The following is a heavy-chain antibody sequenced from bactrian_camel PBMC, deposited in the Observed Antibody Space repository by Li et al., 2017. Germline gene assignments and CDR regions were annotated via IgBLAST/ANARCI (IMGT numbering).Heavy chain of an antibody. CDR2: ITRIHGGT. CDR1: VNSNNLNC. CDR3: AAVVGCSTAPWLRDPGQRQGPIY. Sequence: HVQLVESGGGLVQAGGSLNLSCAATVNSNNLNCMGWFRQAPGKEREGVASITRIHGGTAYPDSVKGRFIISRDNTKNTWYLQMNILKPEDTAMYYCAAVVGCSTAPWLRDPGQRQGPIYWGQGTQVTVS. D-gene: IGHD7*01. V-gene: IGHV3S68*01. J-gene: IGHJ4*01.